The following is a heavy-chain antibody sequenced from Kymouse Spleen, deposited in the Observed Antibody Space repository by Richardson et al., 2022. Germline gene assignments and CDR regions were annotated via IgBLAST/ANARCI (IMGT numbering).Heavy chain of an antibody. V-gene: IGHV3-30*18. CDR2: ISYDGSNK. CDR1: GFTFSSYG. D-gene: IGHD3-10*01. Sequence: QVQLVESGGGVVQPGRSLRLSCAASGFTFSSYGMHWVRQAPGKGLEWVAVISYDGSNKYYADSVKGRFTISRDNSKNTLYLQMNSLRAEDTAVYYCAKDYYGSGSYSYYYYYGMDVWGQGTTVTVSS. J-gene: IGHJ6*02. CDR3: AKDYYGSGSYSYYYYYGMDV.